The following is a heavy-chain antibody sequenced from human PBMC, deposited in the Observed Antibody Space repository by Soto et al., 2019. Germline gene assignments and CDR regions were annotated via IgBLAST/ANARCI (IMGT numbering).Heavy chain of an antibody. CDR2: INAANGDT. Sequence: GASVKVSCKASGYTFTNYAIHWVRQAPGQSLEWMGWINAANGDTRYSQKFQGRVTITRDTSASIAYMDLSLRSGDTAVYYCARDILSGYSRYDYWG. V-gene: IGHV1-3*01. CDR1: GYTFTNYA. CDR3: ARDILSGYSRYDY. J-gene: IGHJ4*01. D-gene: IGHD3-9*01.